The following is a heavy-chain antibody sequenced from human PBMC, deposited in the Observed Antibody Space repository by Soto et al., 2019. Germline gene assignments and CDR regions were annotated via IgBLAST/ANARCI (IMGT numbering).Heavy chain of an antibody. D-gene: IGHD5-12*01. CDR1: GYTVSGYY. V-gene: IGHV1-2*02. CDR3: ATAYPTGESGYDFAYSSGCAFSY. J-gene: IGHJ4*02. CDR2: INPNSGGT. Sequence: QVQLVQSGAEVMKPGASVKVSCKGSGYTVSGYYMHWVRQAPGQGLEWMGWINPNSGGTNYAQKFQGRVTMTGDTSVHTAYMDLDPPRSDDTAVYYFATAYPTGESGYDFAYSSGCAFSYWGQGTLVTVSS.